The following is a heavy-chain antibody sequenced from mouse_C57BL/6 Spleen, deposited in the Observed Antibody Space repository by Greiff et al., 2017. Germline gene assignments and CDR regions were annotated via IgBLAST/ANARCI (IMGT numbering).Heavy chain of an antibody. CDR1: GFNIKDYY. D-gene: IGHD2-5*01. CDR2: IDPENGDT. J-gene: IGHJ4*01. Sequence: EVQLQQSGAELVRPGASVKLSCTASGFNIKDYYMHWVKQRPEQGLEWIGWIDPENGDTEYASKFQGKATITADTSSNTAYLQLSSLTSEDTAVYYCTPYNSNYGNYAMDYWGQGTSVTVSS. CDR3: TPYNSNYGNYAMDY. V-gene: IGHV14-4*01.